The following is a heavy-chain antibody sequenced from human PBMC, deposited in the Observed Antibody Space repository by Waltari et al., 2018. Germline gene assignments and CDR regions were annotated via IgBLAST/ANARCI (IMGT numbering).Heavy chain of an antibody. J-gene: IGHJ6*03. V-gene: IGHV1-69-2*01. CDR1: GYTFTDYY. Sequence: EVQLVQSGAEVKKPGATVKISCKASGYTFTDYYMHWVQQAPGKGLEWMGRVDPEDGETIYAEKFQGRVTITADTSTDTAYMELSSLRSEDTAVYYCATIYYYGSGSYKRVRHYYYYMDVWGKGTTVTVSS. D-gene: IGHD3-10*01. CDR2: VDPEDGET. CDR3: ATIYYYGSGSYKRVRHYYYYMDV.